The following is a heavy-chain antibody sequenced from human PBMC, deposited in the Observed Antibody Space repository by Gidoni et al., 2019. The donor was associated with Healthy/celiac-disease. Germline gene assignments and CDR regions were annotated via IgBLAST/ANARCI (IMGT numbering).Heavy chain of an antibody. CDR3: ARGGDHGYVY. V-gene: IGHV4-34*01. Sequence: QVQLQQWGPVLLQPSETLSLTCAVSGGSFSGYYWSWIRQPPGKGLEWIGEINYSGSTKYNPALKSRVTISVDTSKNQFSLKLSSVTAADTAVYYCARGGDHGYVYWGLGTLVTVSS. CDR2: INYSGST. D-gene: IGHD5-12*01. J-gene: IGHJ4*02. CDR1: GGSFSGYY.